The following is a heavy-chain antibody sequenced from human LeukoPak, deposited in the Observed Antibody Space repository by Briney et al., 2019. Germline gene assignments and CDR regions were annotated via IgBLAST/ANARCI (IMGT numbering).Heavy chain of an antibody. V-gene: IGHV1-18*01. D-gene: IGHD3-10*01. CDR3: ARSGLLWFGELPEFDY. Sequence: ASVKVSCKASGYTFTSYGISWVRQAPGQGLEWMGWISAYNGNTNYAQKLQGRVTMATDTSTSTAYLELRSLRSDDTAVYYCARSGLLWFGELPEFDYWGQGTLVTVSS. J-gene: IGHJ4*02. CDR1: GYTFTSYG. CDR2: ISAYNGNT.